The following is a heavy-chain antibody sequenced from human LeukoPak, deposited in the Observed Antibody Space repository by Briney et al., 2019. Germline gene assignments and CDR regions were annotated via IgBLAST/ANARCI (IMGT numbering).Heavy chain of an antibody. D-gene: IGHD4-11*01. CDR2: ISGSGGRT. Sequence: GGSLRLSCAASGFTFSSYGMSWVRQAPGKGLEWVSTISGSGGRTSYADSVKGRIAISRDNSKKTLYLQMNSLRAEDTAVYYCAKRRGNTVTVWYFDFWGQGTLVTVSS. V-gene: IGHV3-23*01. CDR3: AKRRGNTVTVWYFDF. J-gene: IGHJ4*02. CDR1: GFTFSSYG.